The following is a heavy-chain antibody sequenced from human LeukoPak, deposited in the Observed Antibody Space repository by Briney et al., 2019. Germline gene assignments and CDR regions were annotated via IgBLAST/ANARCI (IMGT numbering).Heavy chain of an antibody. J-gene: IGHJ6*03. Sequence: SGGPLRLSCAASGFTFSSYAMSWVRQAPGKGLEWILYISSSGTTTYYADSVKGRFTISRDNAENSLYLQMNSLRAEDTAVYYCARDQGHYDYYMDVWGQGTTVTVSS. CDR1: GFTFSSYA. CDR2: ISSSGTTT. CDR3: ARDQGHYDYYMDV. V-gene: IGHV3-48*04.